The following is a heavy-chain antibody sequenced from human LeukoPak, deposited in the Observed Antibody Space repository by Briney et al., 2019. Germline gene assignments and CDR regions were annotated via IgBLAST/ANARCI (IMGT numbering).Heavy chain of an antibody. Sequence: PSETLSLTCIVSGVSISSYYWSWIRQPPGNGLEWIGYMSYSGSTNYNPSLKSRVTISLDTSKNQFSLKLSSVTAADTAVYYCVRDRLFRGLSFAFDIWGQGTMITVSS. J-gene: IGHJ3*02. V-gene: IGHV4-59*01. D-gene: IGHD3-10*01. CDR1: GVSISSYY. CDR3: VRDRLFRGLSFAFDI. CDR2: MSYSGST.